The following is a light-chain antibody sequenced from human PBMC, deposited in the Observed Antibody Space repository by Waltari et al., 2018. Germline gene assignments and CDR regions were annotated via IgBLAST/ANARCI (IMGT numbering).Light chain of an antibody. CDR2: DVT. J-gene: IGLJ1*01. CDR1: SNDVGGFNY. V-gene: IGLV2-14*03. Sequence: QSALTQPASVSGSPGQSITISCTGTSNDVGGFNYVSWYQQHPGKAPKLMIYDVTNRPPGVSNRSAGSKSGNTASLTISGRQAEDEADYYCTSFTSISTLVFGTGTKVTVL. CDR3: TSFTSISTLV.